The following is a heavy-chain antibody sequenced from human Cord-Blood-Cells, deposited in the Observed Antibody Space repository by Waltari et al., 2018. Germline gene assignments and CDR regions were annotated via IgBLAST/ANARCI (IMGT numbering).Heavy chain of an antibody. J-gene: IGHJ3*02. V-gene: IGHV3-23*04. CDR1: GFTFSSYA. D-gene: IGHD1-26*01. CDR2: ISGSGGST. Sequence: EVQLVESGGGLVQPGGSLRLSCAASGFTFSSYAMSWVRQAPGKGLEWVSSISGSGGSTYYADSVKGRFNISRDNSKNTLYLQMNSLRAEDTAVYYCAKLGGVGATFLDAFDIWGQGTMVTVSS. CDR3: AKLGGVGATFLDAFDI.